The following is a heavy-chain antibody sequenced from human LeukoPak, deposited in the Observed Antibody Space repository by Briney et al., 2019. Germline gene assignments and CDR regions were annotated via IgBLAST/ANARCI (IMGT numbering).Heavy chain of an antibody. J-gene: IGHJ4*02. CDR2: ITSGSSTI. D-gene: IGHD6-13*01. Sequence: GGSLRLSCAASGFTFSDYSMNWVRQAPGKGLEWPSYITSGSSTIYYADSVKGRFTISRDNAKNSLYLQMNSLRAEDTAVYYCARVGGSWSLGYWGQGTLVTVSS. CDR3: ARVGGSWSLGY. CDR1: GFTFSDYS. V-gene: IGHV3-48*04.